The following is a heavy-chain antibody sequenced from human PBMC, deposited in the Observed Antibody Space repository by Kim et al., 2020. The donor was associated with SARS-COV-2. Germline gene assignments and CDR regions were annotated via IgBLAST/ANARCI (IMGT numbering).Heavy chain of an antibody. D-gene: IGHD5-18*01. Sequence: SETLSLTCTVSGGSISSYYWSWIRQPPGKGLEWIGYIYYSGSTNYNPSLKSRVTISVDTSKNQFSLKLSSVTAADTAVYYCARERNTAMVGYYYYMDVWGKGTTVTVSS. J-gene: IGHJ6*03. CDR3: ARERNTAMVGYYYYMDV. CDR1: GGSISSYY. CDR2: IYYSGST. V-gene: IGHV4-59*01.